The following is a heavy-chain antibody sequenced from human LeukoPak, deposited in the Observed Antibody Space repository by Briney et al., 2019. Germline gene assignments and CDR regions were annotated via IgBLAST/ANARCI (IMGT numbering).Heavy chain of an antibody. CDR2: IYYSGST. CDR3: ARDRGYSYGTRVKYNWFDP. J-gene: IGHJ5*02. D-gene: IGHD5-18*01. V-gene: IGHV4-59*01. CDR1: GGSISSYY. Sequence: PSETLSLTCTVSGGSISSYYWSWIRQPPGKGLEWIGYIYYSGSTNYNPSLKSRVTISVDTSKNQFSLKLSSVTAADTAVYYCARDRGYSYGTRVKYNWFDPWGQGTLVTVSS.